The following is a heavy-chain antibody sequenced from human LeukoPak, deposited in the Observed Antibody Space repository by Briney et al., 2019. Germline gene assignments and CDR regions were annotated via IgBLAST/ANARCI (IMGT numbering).Heavy chain of an antibody. CDR2: INHSGST. J-gene: IGHJ4*02. V-gene: IGHV4-34*01. CDR3: ARAGIAAAGMFDY. CDR1: GGSFSGYY. Sequence: PSETLSLTCAVYGGSFSGYYWSWIRQPPGKGLEWIGEINHSGSTNYNPSLKSRVTISVDTSKNQFSLKLSSVTAADTAVYYCARAGIAAAGMFDYWGQGTLVTVSS. D-gene: IGHD6-13*01.